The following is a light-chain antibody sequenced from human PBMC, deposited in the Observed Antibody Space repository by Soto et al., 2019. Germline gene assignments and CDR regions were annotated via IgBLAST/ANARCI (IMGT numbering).Light chain of an antibody. V-gene: IGKV1-5*01. CDR2: DAS. CDR1: QSSSSW. CDR3: QQYNSYWT. Sequence: DIQMTHSPSTLSASVGGRVSITFRASQSSSSWLAWYQQKPGKAPKLLIHDASSLESGVQSRFSGSGSGTEFTLTISSLQHDDFANYCCQQYNSYWTFGQGTKV. J-gene: IGKJ1*01.